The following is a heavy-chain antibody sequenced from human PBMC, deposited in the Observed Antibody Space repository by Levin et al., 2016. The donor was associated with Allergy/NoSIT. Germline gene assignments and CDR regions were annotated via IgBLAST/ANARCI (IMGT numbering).Heavy chain of an antibody. CDR3: ARDRRDYYMDV. V-gene: IGHV1-69*01. Sequence: WVRQAPGQGLERMGGIIPSVGTTNYAQKFQGRLTITADESTGTAYMELTSLRSDDSAVYYCARDRRDYYMDVWGNGTTVTVSS. J-gene: IGHJ6*03. CDR2: IIPSVGTT.